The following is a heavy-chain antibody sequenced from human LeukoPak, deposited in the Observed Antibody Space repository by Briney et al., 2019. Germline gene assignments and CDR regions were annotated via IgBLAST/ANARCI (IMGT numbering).Heavy chain of an antibody. Sequence: GSSVKLSCKSSGGSFSSYIITWVRRAPGQGLEGMGRIIPVLGVSNFAQKFEGRVTITADKSTNTAHMELRRLESGDTAVYYCTREGVYAPDPSSYHRDAFDIWGQGTVVIVSS. CDR2: IIPVLGVS. CDR3: TREGVYAPDPSSYHRDAFDI. V-gene: IGHV1-69*04. J-gene: IGHJ3*02. CDR1: GGSFSSYI. D-gene: IGHD3-16*02.